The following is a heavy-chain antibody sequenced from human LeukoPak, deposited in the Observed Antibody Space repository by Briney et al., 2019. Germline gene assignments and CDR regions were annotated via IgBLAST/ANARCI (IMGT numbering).Heavy chain of an antibody. D-gene: IGHD3-3*01. CDR3: ARDPWYDLDYYGMDV. V-gene: IGHV4-4*07. CDR1: GGSISSYS. CDR2: IYSSGST. J-gene: IGHJ6*02. Sequence: SETLSLTCTVSGGSISSYSWSWIRQPAGKGLEWIGRIYSSGSTNYNPSLKSRVTMSADTSKNQISLKLSSVTAADTGVYYCARDPWYDLDYYGMDVWGQGTTVTVSS.